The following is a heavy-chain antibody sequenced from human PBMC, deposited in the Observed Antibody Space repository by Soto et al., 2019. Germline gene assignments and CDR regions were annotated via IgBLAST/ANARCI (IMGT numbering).Heavy chain of an antibody. V-gene: IGHV3-30*14. J-gene: IGHJ3*02. CDR2: ISYDGSNK. CDR3: AGPLVVVAATPFDAFDI. CDR1: GFTFSSYA. D-gene: IGHD2-15*01. Sequence: PGGSLRLSCAASGFTFSSYAMHWVRQAPGKGLEWVAVISYDGSNKYYADSVKGRFTISRDNSKNTLYLQMNSLRAEDTAVYYCAGPLVVVAATPFDAFDIWGQGTMVTVSS.